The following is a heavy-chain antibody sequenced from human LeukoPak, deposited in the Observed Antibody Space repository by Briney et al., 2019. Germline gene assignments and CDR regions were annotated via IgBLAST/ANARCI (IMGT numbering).Heavy chain of an antibody. D-gene: IGHD3-22*01. Sequence: GGSLRLSCAASGFIFSDYYMDWVRQAPGKGLEWVSYISSSGSTISYAESVKGRFTVSRDNARNSVYLQMNGLSAEDTAVYYCARNFYDSSGYYRIDSWGQGTLVTVSS. J-gene: IGHJ4*02. CDR2: ISSSGSTI. CDR3: ARNFYDSSGYYRIDS. V-gene: IGHV3-11*01. CDR1: GFIFSDYY.